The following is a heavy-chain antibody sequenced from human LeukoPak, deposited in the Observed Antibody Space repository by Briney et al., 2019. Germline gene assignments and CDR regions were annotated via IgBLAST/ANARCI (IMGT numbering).Heavy chain of an antibody. V-gene: IGHV3-23*01. J-gene: IGHJ4*02. CDR2: ISGSGGNT. CDR3: ATTKQARRYFDY. Sequence: GGSLILSCVGSGFPFSNNPLRWVRQAPARGVEWVSAISGSGGNTYYADSVRGRFTISRDNSKNTLFLQMNTLRADDTAVYYCATTKQARRYFDYWGQGTLVTVSS. CDR1: GFPFSNNP. D-gene: IGHD1-1*01.